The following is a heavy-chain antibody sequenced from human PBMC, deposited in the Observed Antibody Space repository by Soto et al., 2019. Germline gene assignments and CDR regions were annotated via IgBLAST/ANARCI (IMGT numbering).Heavy chain of an antibody. Sequence: SGPTLVNPTETLTLTCTVSGFSLSNARMGVSWIRQPPGKALEWLAHIFSNDEKSYSTSLKSRLTISKDTSKSQVVLTMTNMDPVDTATYYCSRIGLGYDILTCFPYYFDYWGQGTLVTVSS. CDR2: IFSNDEK. CDR1: GFSLSNARMG. D-gene: IGHD3-9*01. V-gene: IGHV2-26*01. J-gene: IGHJ4*02. CDR3: SRIGLGYDILTCFPYYFDY.